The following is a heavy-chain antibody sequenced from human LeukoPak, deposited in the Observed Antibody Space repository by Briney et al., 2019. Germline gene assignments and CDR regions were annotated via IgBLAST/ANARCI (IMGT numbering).Heavy chain of an antibody. V-gene: IGHV1-69*05. D-gene: IGHD3-16*02. J-gene: IGHJ4*02. Sequence: GASVKVSCKASGGTFISYGISWVRQAPGQGLEWMGRIIPIFGTANYAQKFQGRGTITTDESTSTAYMELSSLRSEDTAVYYCASRYYDYVWGSYRQDYFDYWGQGTLVTVSS. CDR3: ASRYYDYVWGSYRQDYFDY. CDR2: IIPIFGTA. CDR1: GGTFISYG.